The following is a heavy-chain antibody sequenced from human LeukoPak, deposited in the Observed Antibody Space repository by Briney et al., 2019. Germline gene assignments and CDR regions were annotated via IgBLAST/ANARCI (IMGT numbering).Heavy chain of an antibody. V-gene: IGHV1-24*01. D-gene: IGHD2-8*01. CDR3: ATDIVLMVYARQPG. CDR2: FDPEDGET. J-gene: IGHJ4*02. CDR1: GYTLTELS. Sequence: ASVKVSCKVSGYTLTELSMHWVRQAPGKGLEWMGGFDPEDGETIYAQKFQGRVTMTEDTSTDTAYMELSSLRSEDTAVYYCATDIVLMVYARQPGWGQGTLVTVSS.